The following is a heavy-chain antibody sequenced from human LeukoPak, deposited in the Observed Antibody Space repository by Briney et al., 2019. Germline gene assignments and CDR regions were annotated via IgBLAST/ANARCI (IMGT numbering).Heavy chain of an antibody. Sequence: GGSLRLSCAASGFTFSSYSMNWVRRAPGKGLEWVSYISSSSSTIYYADSVKGRFTISRDNAKNSLYLQMNSLRDEDTAVYYCARDRGWELSDAFDIWGQGTMVTVSS. CDR2: ISSSSSTI. J-gene: IGHJ3*02. D-gene: IGHD1-26*01. CDR1: GFTFSSYS. CDR3: ARDRGWELSDAFDI. V-gene: IGHV3-48*02.